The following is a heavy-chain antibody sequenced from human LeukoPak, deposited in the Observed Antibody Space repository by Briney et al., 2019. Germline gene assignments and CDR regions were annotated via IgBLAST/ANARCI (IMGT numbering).Heavy chain of an antibody. V-gene: IGHV3-7*01. Sequence: GGSLRLSCAASGFTFISYWMSWVRQAPGKGLEWVANIKQDGSEKYYVDSVKGRFTISRDNAKNSLYLQMNSLRAEDTAVYYCASDQDYYDSSGYLFDYWGQGTLVTVSS. CDR1: GFTFISYW. D-gene: IGHD3-22*01. CDR2: IKQDGSEK. CDR3: ASDQDYYDSSGYLFDY. J-gene: IGHJ4*02.